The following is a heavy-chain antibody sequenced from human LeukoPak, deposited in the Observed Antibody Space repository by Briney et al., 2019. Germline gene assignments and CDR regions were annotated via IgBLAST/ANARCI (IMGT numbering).Heavy chain of an antibody. CDR3: AKALAAAGLPYFDY. CDR1: GFTFSSYG. V-gene: IGHV3-30*02. Sequence: GGSLRLSCAASGFTFSSYGMHWVRQAPGKGLEWVAFIRYDGSNKYYADSVKGRFTISRDNSKNTLYLQMNSLRAEDTAVYYCAKALAAAGLPYFDYWGQGTLVTVSS. D-gene: IGHD6-13*01. J-gene: IGHJ4*02. CDR2: IRYDGSNK.